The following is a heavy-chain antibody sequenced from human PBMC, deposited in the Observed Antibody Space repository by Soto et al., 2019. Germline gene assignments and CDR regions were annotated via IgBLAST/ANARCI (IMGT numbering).Heavy chain of an antibody. CDR3: AHPRGYGVFDAYDI. D-gene: IGHD4-17*01. CDR1: GFTFSTYA. J-gene: IGHJ3*02. CDR2: LTPSGGET. V-gene: IGHV3-23*01. Sequence: PGGSLRLSCEASGFTFSTYAVSWVRQAPGKGLEWVSALTPSGGETFYADSVKGRFTISRDNSMNALYLQMNSLRIEDTAVYYCAHPRGYGVFDAYDIWGQGTMVTVSS.